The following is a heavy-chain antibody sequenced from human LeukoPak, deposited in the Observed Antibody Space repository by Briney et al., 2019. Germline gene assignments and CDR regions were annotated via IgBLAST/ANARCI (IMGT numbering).Heavy chain of an antibody. CDR1: GGSFSGYY. Sequence: SETLSLTCAVYGGSFSGYYWSWIRQPPGKGLEWMGEINHSGSTNYNPSLKSRVSISVDTSKNQFSLKLSSVTAADTAVYYCAVNYYGSGSRRSNYYYYYMDVWGKGTTVTVSS. D-gene: IGHD3-10*01. V-gene: IGHV4-34*01. CDR2: INHSGST. J-gene: IGHJ6*03. CDR3: AVNYYGSGSRRSNYYYYYMDV.